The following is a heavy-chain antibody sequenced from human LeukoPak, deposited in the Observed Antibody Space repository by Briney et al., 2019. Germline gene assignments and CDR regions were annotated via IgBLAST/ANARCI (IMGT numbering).Heavy chain of an antibody. J-gene: IGHJ4*02. D-gene: IGHD6-13*01. CDR2: IYPGDSDS. Sequence: GESLKISCKGSGYSFSSYWIGWVRQMPGKGLEWMGVIYPGDSDSGYSPSFQGQVTISADKSITTAYLQWSRLKASDTAMYYCARPYSSSWYQLDYWGQGTLVTVSS. CDR3: ARPYSSSWYQLDY. CDR1: GYSFSSYW. V-gene: IGHV5-51*01.